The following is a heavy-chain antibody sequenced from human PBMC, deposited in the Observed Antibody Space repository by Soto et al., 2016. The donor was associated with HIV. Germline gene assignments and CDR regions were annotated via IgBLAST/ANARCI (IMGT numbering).Heavy chain of an antibody. V-gene: IGHV4-34*01. CDR2: INHSGRT. D-gene: IGHD3-10*01. CDR3: ARGIGVVLWFGAPLPVDY. Sequence: QVQLQQWGAGFLKPSETLSLTCAVYGGSFSGYYWSWIRQPPGKGLEWIGEINHSGRTNYNPSVKSRVTMSVDTSKNQFSLKLSSVTAADTAVYYCARGIGVVLWFGAPLPVDYVGPGTLVTVSS. CDR1: GGSFSGYY. J-gene: IGHJ4*03.